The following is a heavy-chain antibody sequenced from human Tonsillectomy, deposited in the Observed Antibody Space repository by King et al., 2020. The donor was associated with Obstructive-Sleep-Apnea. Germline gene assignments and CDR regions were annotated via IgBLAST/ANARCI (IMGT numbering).Heavy chain of an antibody. CDR1: GFTFTNSA. Sequence: QLVESGPEVKKPGTSVKVSCKASGFTFTNSAMQWVRQARGQRLEWIGWIVFGSGHTNYAQKFQERVTITRDMSTRTAYMELSRLRSEDTAVYYCAADMYYDILTGDTYYTYVMDVWGQGTTVTVSS. V-gene: IGHV1-58*02. D-gene: IGHD3-9*01. CDR2: IVFGSGHT. CDR3: AADMYYDILTGDTYYTYVMDV. J-gene: IGHJ6*02.